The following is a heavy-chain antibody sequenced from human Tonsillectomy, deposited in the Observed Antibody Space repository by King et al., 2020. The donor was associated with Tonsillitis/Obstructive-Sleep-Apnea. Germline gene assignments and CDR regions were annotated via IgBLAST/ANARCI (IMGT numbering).Heavy chain of an antibody. Sequence: VQLVESGGGLVQPGGSLRLSCAASGFTFSSYAMHWVRQAPGKGLEYVSAISSTGGSTYYANSVRGRFTISRDNSKNTLYLQMGSLRAEDMTVYYCARGRAMTTLAAAGVGYYYYGMDVWGQGTTVTVSS. J-gene: IGHJ6*02. V-gene: IGHV3-64*01. CDR2: ISSTGGST. CDR3: ARGRAMTTLAAAGVGYYYYGMDV. CDR1: GFTFSSYA. D-gene: IGHD4-11*01.